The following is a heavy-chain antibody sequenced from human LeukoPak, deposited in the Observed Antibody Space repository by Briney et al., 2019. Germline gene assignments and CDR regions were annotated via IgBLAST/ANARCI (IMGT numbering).Heavy chain of an antibody. D-gene: IGHD3-22*01. CDR1: GGSISSYY. CDR3: ARVAPYDSSGYYGRVGAFDI. CDR2: IYTSGST. Sequence: SETLSLTCTVSGGSISSYYWSWIRQPAGKGLEWIGRIYTSGSTNYNPSLKSRVTMSVDTSENQFSLKLSSVTAADTAVYYCARVAPYDSSGYYGRVGAFDIWGQGTMVTVSS. V-gene: IGHV4-4*07. J-gene: IGHJ3*02.